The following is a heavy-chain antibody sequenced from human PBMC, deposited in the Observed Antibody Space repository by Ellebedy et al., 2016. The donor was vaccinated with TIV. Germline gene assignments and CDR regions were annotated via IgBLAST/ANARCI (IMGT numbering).Heavy chain of an antibody. D-gene: IGHD5-12*01. J-gene: IGHJ4*02. V-gene: IGHV1-24*01. CDR3: TTGSRLFRYYFDY. CDR2: FDPEVGER. Sequence: AASVKVSCKVSGYTLTELSMHWVRQAPGKGLEWMGGFDPEVGERIYAQKFQGTVTMTEDTSTDTAYMELSGLRSDDTAVYYCTTGSRLFRYYFDYWGQGTLVTVSS. CDR1: GYTLTELS.